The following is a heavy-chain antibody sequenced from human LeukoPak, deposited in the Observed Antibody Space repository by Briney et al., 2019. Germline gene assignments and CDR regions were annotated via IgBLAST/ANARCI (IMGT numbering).Heavy chain of an antibody. CDR1: GYTFTGYY. V-gene: IGHV1-2*02. J-gene: IGHJ3*02. D-gene: IGHD2-2*01. CDR3: AWTLGYCSSTSCYSDAFDI. CDR2: INPNSGGT. Sequence: GASVKVSCKASGYTFTGYYMHWVRQAPGQGLGWMGWINPNSGGTNYAQEFQGRVTMTRDTSISTAYMELSRLRSDDTAVYYCAWTLGYCSSTSCYSDAFDIWGQGTIVTVSS.